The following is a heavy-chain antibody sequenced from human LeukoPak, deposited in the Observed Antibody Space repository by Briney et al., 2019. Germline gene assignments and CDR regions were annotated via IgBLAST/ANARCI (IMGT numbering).Heavy chain of an antibody. V-gene: IGHV5-51*01. D-gene: IGHD2-2*01. CDR3: ARHPPGYCSSTSCYGGHYYYYYMDV. Sequence: GESLQISCQGSGYSFTSSWIGWVRQMPGKGLEWMGIIYPGDSDTRYSPSFQGQVTISADKSISTAYLQWSSLKASDTAMYYCARHPPGYCSSTSCYGGHYYYYYMDVWGKGTTVTVSS. J-gene: IGHJ6*03. CDR1: GYSFTSSW. CDR2: IYPGDSDT.